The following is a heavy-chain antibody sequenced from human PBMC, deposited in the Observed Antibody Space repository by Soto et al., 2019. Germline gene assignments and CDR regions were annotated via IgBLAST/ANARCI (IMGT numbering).Heavy chain of an antibody. J-gene: IGHJ6*02. CDR1: GGTFSSYT. Sequence: QVQLVQSGAEVKKPGSSVKVSCKASGGTFSSYTISWVRQAPGQGLEWMGRIIPILGIANYAQKFQGRVTITADKSTSTAYMELSSLRSEDTDVYYCARDNPQNWGNGMDVWGQGTTVTVSS. CDR2: IIPILGIA. CDR3: ARDNPQNWGNGMDV. V-gene: IGHV1-69*08. D-gene: IGHD7-27*01.